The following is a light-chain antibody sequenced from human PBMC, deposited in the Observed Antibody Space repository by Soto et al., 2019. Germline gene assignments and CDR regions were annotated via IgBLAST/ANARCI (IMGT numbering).Light chain of an antibody. J-gene: IGKJ3*01. CDR2: GAS. V-gene: IGKV3-20*01. CDR1: QSVSSSY. CDR3: QQYGSSRLFT. Sequence: EIVLTQSPGTLSLSPGERATLSCRASQSVSSSYLAWYQQKPGQAPRLLIFGASSRATGIPDRFSGSGSGTDCTLTISILEPEDFAVYDFQQYGSSRLFTFGPGTKGDI.